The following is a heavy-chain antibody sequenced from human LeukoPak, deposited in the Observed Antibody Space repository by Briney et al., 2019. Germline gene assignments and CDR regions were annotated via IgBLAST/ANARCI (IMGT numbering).Heavy chain of an antibody. V-gene: IGHV1-69*05. Sequence: SVKVSCKASGGTFSSYAISWVRQAPGQGLEWMGGIIPIFGTANYAQKFQGRVTITTDESTSTAYMELSSLRSEDTAVCYCARGRVATIGFFDYWGQGTLVTVSS. CDR1: GGTFSSYA. J-gene: IGHJ4*02. CDR2: IIPIFGTA. CDR3: ARGRVATIGFFDY. D-gene: IGHD5-12*01.